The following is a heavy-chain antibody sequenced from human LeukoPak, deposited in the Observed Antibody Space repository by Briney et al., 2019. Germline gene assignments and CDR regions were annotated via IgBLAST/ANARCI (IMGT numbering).Heavy chain of an antibody. CDR2: IYYIGTT. Sequence: DTLSSPVTLPDSPLGTMQCTWIRKPQGKGWEGFGYIYYIGTTNYNPSLKRPDTISVDTSKKQSSLKLSSVTAANTGEYYCARDRGRSNYYYYYGMAVWSEPSTLTVS. J-gene: IGHJ6*02. CDR3: ARDRGRSNYYYYYGMAV. D-gene: IGHD2-15*01. CDR1: DSPLGTMQ. V-gene: IGHV4-59*01.